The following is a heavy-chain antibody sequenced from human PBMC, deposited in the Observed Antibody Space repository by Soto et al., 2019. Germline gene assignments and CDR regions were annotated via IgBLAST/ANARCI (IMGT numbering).Heavy chain of an antibody. CDR2: VYYSGST. CDR1: GGSISRGSYF. CDR3: VRRGGAVAGTSRFDS. D-gene: IGHD6-19*01. Sequence: SETLSLTCTVSGGSISRGSYFWGCIRQPPRKRLEWIGTVYYSGSTYYNPSLRSRVTISVDTSKNQFSLKLNTVTAADTAVYYCVRRGGAVAGTSRFDSWGQGMLVTVSS. J-gene: IGHJ4*02. V-gene: IGHV4-39*01.